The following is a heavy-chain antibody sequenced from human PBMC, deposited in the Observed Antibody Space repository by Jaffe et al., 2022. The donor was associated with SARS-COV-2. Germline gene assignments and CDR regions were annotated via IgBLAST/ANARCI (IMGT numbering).Heavy chain of an antibody. D-gene: IGHD2-2*01. CDR2: IYTSGST. CDR1: GGSISSGSYY. J-gene: IGHJ6*02. Sequence: QVQLQESGPGLVKPSQTLSLTCTVSGGSISSGSYYWSWIRQPAGKGLEWIGRIYTSGSTNYNPSLKSRVTISVDTSKNQFSLKLSSVTAADTAVYYCARHCSSTSCRPYYYYGMDVWGQGTTVTVSS. CDR3: ARHCSSTSCRPYYYYGMDV. V-gene: IGHV4-61*02.